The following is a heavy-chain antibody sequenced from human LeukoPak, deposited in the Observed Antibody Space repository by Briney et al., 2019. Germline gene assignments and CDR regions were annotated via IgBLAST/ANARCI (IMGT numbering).Heavy chain of an antibody. V-gene: IGHV3-15*01. J-gene: IGHJ4*02. CDR3: AKDSLWWDDSYYFDY. Sequence: GSLRLSCAASGFTFSNAWMSWVRQAPGKGLEWVGRIKSKTDGGTTDYAAPVKGRFTISRDDSKNTLYLQMNSLRAEDTAVYYCAKDSLWWDDSYYFDYWGQGTLVTVSS. D-gene: IGHD2-21*01. CDR2: IKSKTDGGTT. CDR1: GFTFSNAW.